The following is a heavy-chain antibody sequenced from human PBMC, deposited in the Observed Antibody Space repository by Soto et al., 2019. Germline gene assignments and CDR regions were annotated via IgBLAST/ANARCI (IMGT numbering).Heavy chain of an antibody. CDR3: ARDSNTFYSSSSGWFDP. D-gene: IGHD6-6*01. Sequence: QVQLQESGPGLVKPSQTLSLTCTVSGGSISSGGYYWSWIRQHPGKGLEWIGYIYYSGGTYYNPSLKSRVTISVDTSKNQFSLKLSSVTAADTAVYYCARDSNTFYSSSSGWFDPWGQGTLVTVSS. J-gene: IGHJ5*02. V-gene: IGHV4-31*03. CDR2: IYYSGGT. CDR1: GGSISSGGYY.